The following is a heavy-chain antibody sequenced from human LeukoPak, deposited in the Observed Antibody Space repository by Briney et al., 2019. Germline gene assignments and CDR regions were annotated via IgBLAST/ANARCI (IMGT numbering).Heavy chain of an antibody. CDR1: GFTFGSYS. CDR2: ISSSSSYI. V-gene: IGHV3-21*04. D-gene: IGHD3-9*01. Sequence: GGSLRLSCAASGFTFGSYSMNWVRQAPGKGLEWVSSISSSSSYIYYADSVKGRFTISRDNSKNSLYLQMNSLRTEDTALYYCAKDGARDILTGYIDYWGQGTLVTVSS. CDR3: AKDGARDILTGYIDY. J-gene: IGHJ4*02.